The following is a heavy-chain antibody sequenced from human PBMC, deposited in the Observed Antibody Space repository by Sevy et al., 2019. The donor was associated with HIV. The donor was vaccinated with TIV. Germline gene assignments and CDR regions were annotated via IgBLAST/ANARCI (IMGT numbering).Heavy chain of an antibody. V-gene: IGHV3-23*01. CDR1: GLTLTTTG. CDR3: AGGDTTMITDLDY. CDR2: VTSDGTT. Sequence: GGCLRLSCAASGLTLTTTGMSWVRQAPGKGLEWVAGVTSDGTTYYADSVRDRFTVSRDNSKNTLYLQLNSLRADVTAVFYCAGGDTTMITDLDYWGQGTLVTVSS. J-gene: IGHJ4*02. D-gene: IGHD3-16*01.